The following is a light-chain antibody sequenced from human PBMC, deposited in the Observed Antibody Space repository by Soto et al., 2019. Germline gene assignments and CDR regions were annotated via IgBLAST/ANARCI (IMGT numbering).Light chain of an antibody. V-gene: IGLV2-14*01. J-gene: IGLJ1*01. CDR3: SSYTSSSTPYV. CDR2: DVS. Sequence: QSVLTQPASVSGSPGQSITISCIGTSSDVGGYNHVSWYQQHPGKAPKLMIYDVSNRPSGVSNRFSGSKSDNTASLTISGLQAEDEADYYCSSYTSSSTPYVFGTGTKVTVL. CDR1: SSDVGGYNH.